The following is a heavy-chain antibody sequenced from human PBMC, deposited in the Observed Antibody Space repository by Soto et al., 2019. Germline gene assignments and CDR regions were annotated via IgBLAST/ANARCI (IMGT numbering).Heavy chain of an antibody. V-gene: IGHV1-8*02. D-gene: IGHD3-3*01. CDR3: ARGPMDDFWSGYYLPHYGMDV. J-gene: IGHJ6*02. CDR1: GYTFSSYG. CDR2: ISGYSALT. Sequence: ASVKVSCKASGYTFSSYGISWVRQAPGQGLEWMGWISGYSALTYYAQEFQGRVTMTRNTSISTAYMELSSLRSEDTAVYYCARGPMDDFWSGYYLPHYGMDVWGQGTTVTVSS.